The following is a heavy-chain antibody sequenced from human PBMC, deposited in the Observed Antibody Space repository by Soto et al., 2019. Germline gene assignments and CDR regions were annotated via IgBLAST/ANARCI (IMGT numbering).Heavy chain of an antibody. CDR2: ISAYNGNT. V-gene: IGHV1-18*04. J-gene: IGHJ3*02. D-gene: IGHD2-15*01. Sequence: SMTVSCRTSGYPFTSYGISWVRQAPGQGLEWMGWISAYNGNTNYAQKLQGRVTMTTDTSTSTAYMELRSLRSDDTAVYYCARVRSPHDAFDIWGQGKMVNGS. CDR1: GYPFTSYG. CDR3: ARVRSPHDAFDI.